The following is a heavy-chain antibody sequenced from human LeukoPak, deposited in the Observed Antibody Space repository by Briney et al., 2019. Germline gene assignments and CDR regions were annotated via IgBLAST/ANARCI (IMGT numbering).Heavy chain of an antibody. CDR2: IVPIFGIA. CDR1: GGTFSSYA. CDR3: AGSSGWPPGERNY. Sequence: GASVKVSCKASGGTFSSYAISWVRQAPGQGLEWMGGIVPIFGIANYTQKFQGRVTITADESTSTAYMELSSLRSEDTAVYYCAGSSGWPPGERNYWGQGTLVTVSS. D-gene: IGHD6-19*01. V-gene: IGHV1-69*13. J-gene: IGHJ4*02.